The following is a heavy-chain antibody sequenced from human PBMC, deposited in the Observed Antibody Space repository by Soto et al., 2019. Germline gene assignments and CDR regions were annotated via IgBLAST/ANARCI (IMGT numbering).Heavy chain of an antibody. CDR3: GKRLIILIDVVRGGVMAF. D-gene: IGHD3-22*01. Sequence: PSETLSLTCAVYGGSFSGYYWTWIRQPPGTGLEWIGEINHSGSTNYNPSLKSRVTISVDTSKNQFSLKLSSVTAADTAVCYCGKRLIILIDVVRGGVMAFWGQGTTVTASS. J-gene: IGHJ6*02. CDR2: INHSGST. CDR1: GGSFSGYY. V-gene: IGHV4-34*01.